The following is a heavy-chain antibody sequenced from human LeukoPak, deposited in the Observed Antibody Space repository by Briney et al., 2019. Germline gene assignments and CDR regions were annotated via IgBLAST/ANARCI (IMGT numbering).Heavy chain of an antibody. Sequence: GSLRLSCAASGFTFSSYSMNWVRQAPGKGLEWVSSISSSSSYIYYADSVKGRFTISRDNAKNSLYLQMNSLRVEDTAVYYCARDRAQDYGDYLNAFDIWGQGTMVTVSS. J-gene: IGHJ3*02. D-gene: IGHD4-17*01. CDR2: ISSSSSYI. CDR3: ARDRAQDYGDYLNAFDI. V-gene: IGHV3-21*01. CDR1: GFTFSSYS.